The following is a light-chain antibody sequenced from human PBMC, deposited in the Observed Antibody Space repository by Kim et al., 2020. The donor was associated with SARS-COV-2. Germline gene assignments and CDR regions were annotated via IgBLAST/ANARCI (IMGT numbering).Light chain of an antibody. CDR1: QSILYSSNNRNY. J-gene: IGKJ1*01. CDR3: HQYYSTSWT. Sequence: ATINCKSSQSILYSSNNRNYLAWYQQKPGQPPKLLIYWASTRESGVPDRFRGSGSGTDFTLTISSLQAEDVAVSYCHQYYSTSWTFGQGTKVDIK. V-gene: IGKV4-1*01. CDR2: WAS.